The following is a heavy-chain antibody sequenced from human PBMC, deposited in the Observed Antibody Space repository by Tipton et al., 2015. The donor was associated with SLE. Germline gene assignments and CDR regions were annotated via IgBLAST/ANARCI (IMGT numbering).Heavy chain of an antibody. V-gene: IGHV1-8*01. D-gene: IGHD4-17*01. J-gene: IGHJ3*01. CDR1: GYTFSTYD. CDR3: ARGYYGEYADAFDV. CDR2: MNPNSGDT. Sequence: QSGAEVKKPGASVKVSCKASGYTFSTYDINWVRQATGQGLEWMGWMNPNSGDTGYAQQFQGRVTMTRSTSISTAYLELTSLRSEDSAVYFCARGYYGEYADAFDVWGQGTMVTVSS.